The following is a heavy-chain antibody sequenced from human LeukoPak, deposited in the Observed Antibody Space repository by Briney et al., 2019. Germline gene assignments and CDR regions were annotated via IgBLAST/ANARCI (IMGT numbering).Heavy chain of an antibody. CDR3: ARHPFATPFDY. D-gene: IGHD2-2*01. V-gene: IGHV4-59*08. CDR2: IYYSEDS. CDR1: GGSTSGFY. J-gene: IGHJ4*02. Sequence: SETLSLTCTVSGGSTSGFYWSWIRQPPGKGLEWIGYIYYSEDSNYNPSLKSRVTMSLDTSKNQVSLRLSSVTATDTAVYYCARHPFATPFDYWGRGTLVTVSS.